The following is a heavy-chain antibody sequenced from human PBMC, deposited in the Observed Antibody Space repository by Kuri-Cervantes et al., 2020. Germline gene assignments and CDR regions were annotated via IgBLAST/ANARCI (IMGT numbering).Heavy chain of an antibody. CDR3: AKGGVRAGFDY. D-gene: IGHD3-16*01. CDR1: GFTFSSYG. V-gene: IGHV3-30*18. CDR2: ISYDGSKK. J-gene: IGHJ4*02. Sequence: GESLKISCAASGFTFSSYGMHWVRQAPGKGLEWVAVISYDGSKKYYADSVKGRFTISRDKSKNTLYLQMNSLRGEDTAVYYCAKGGVRAGFDYWGQGTLVTVSS.